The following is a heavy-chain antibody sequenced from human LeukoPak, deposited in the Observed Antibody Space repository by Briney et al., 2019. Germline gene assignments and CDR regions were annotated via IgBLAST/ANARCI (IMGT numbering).Heavy chain of an antibody. Sequence: ASVTVSCKASGYTFTGYYMHWVRQARGQGLEWMGWINPNSGGTNYAQKFQGRVTMTRDTSISTAYMELSRLRSDDTAVYYCARVLVAAAANLWGQGTLVTVSS. J-gene: IGHJ4*02. CDR1: GYTFTGYY. D-gene: IGHD6-13*01. V-gene: IGHV1-2*02. CDR3: ARVLVAAAANL. CDR2: INPNSGGT.